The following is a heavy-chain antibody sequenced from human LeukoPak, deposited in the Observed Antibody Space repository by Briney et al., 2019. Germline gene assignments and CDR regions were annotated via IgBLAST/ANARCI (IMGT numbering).Heavy chain of an antibody. CDR1: GGSISSGSYY. D-gene: IGHD3-10*01. Sequence: PSETLSLTCTVSGGSISSGSYYWSWIRQPAGKGLEWIGRIYTSGSTNYNPSLKSRVTISVDTSKNQFSLKLSSVTAADTAVYYCARAGGNYGSGSYYISAIDYWGQGTLVTVSS. CDR2: IYTSGST. J-gene: IGHJ4*02. CDR3: ARAGGNYGSGSYYISAIDY. V-gene: IGHV4-61*02.